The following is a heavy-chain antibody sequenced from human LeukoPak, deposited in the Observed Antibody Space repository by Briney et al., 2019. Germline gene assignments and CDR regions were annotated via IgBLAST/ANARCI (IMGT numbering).Heavy chain of an antibody. CDR1: GFTFSSYG. V-gene: IGHV3-33*01. CDR3: ARGRSSTSPPRGPTLDY. J-gene: IGHJ4*02. D-gene: IGHD2-2*01. CDR2: IWYDGSNK. Sequence: GGSLRLSCAASGFTFSSYGMHWVRQAPGKGLEWVAVIWYDGSNKYYADSVKGRFTISRDNSKNTLYLQMNSLRAEDTAVYYCARGRSSTSPPRGPTLDYWGQGTLVTVSS.